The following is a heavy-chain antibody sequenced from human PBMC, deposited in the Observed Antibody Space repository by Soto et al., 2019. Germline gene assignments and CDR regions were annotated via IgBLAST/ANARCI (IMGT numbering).Heavy chain of an antibody. CDR1: GYSFTRYG. CDR3: ARMGDVPYYYSGLDV. J-gene: IGHJ6*02. CDR2: ISGYNANT. V-gene: IGHV1-18*01. D-gene: IGHD3-16*01. Sequence: QVQLVQSGAEVKKPGASVKVSCKASGYSFTRYGISWVRQAPGQGLEWMGWISGYNANTNYPENLQGRVTMTTATSTSTASMEVRTLISDDTAVYYCARMGDVPYYYSGLDVWGQGTTVTVSS.